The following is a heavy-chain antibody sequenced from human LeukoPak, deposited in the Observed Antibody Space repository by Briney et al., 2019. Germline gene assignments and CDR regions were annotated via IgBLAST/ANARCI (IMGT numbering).Heavy chain of an antibody. Sequence: ASVTVSCKASGHSLTSYGITWVRQAPGQGLECMGWISGYNGDTKYAQKFQDRVTMTTDTSTNTAYMALSGLRSDDTAVYYCATSDSSGAFDIWGQGTKVTVSS. CDR1: GHSLTSYG. J-gene: IGHJ3*02. V-gene: IGHV1-18*01. CDR3: ATSDSSGAFDI. CDR2: ISGYNGDT. D-gene: IGHD6-19*01.